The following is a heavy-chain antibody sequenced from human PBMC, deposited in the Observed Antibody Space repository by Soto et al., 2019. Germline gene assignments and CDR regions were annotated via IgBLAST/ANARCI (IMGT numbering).Heavy chain of an antibody. CDR3: GRGTHEGFSAVVITNNWVDP. Sequence: GASVKVSCKSSGYTFTDYYIHWVRQAPGQGLEWMGWINPVSGGTNYAQKFHGRVTLTRDTSITTAYMDLNRLRSDDTAVYYCGRGTHEGFSAVVITNNWVDPWGQGTLVTVSS. V-gene: IGHV1-2*02. CDR1: GYTFTDYY. CDR2: INPVSGGT. J-gene: IGHJ5*02. D-gene: IGHD3-22*01.